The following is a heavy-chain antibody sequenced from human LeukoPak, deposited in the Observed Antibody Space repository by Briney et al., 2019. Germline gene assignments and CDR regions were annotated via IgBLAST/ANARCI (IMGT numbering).Heavy chain of an antibody. CDR2: IYYSGST. V-gene: IGHV4-30-4*01. CDR3: ARAYDSSGYYLLGY. CDR1: GGSISSGDYY. D-gene: IGHD3-22*01. Sequence: SETLSLTCTVSGGSISSGDYYWSWIRRPPGKGLEWIGYIYYSGSTYYNPSLKSRVTISVDTSKNQFSLKLSSVTAADTAVYYCARAYDSSGYYLLGYWGQGTLVTVSS. J-gene: IGHJ4*02.